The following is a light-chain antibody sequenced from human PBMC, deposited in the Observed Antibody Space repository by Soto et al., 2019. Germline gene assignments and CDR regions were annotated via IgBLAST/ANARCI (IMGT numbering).Light chain of an antibody. CDR3: QTYDNSLSGSV. Sequence: QAVVTQPPSVSGAPGQRVTISCTGSSSNIGANFDVNWYQHLPGTSPKLLIYADSNRPSGVPDRFSASKSGASASLAITGLQAEDEADYYCQTYDNSLSGSVFGGGTQLTVL. V-gene: IGLV1-40*01. J-gene: IGLJ2*01. CDR2: ADS. CDR1: SSNIGANFD.